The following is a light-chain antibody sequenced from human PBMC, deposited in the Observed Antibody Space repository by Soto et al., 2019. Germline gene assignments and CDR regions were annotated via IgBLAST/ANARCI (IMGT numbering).Light chain of an antibody. CDR3: QQYNNWPPTWT. J-gene: IGKJ1*01. Sequence: EIVMTQSPATLSVSPGERATLSCRASQSIRNNLVWYQQKPGQAPRLLIYGAFIRATGIPDRFSGRGSGTEFTLTISSLQSEDSAVYYCQQYNNWPPTWTFGQGTKVEIK. CDR2: GAF. V-gene: IGKV3-15*01. CDR1: QSIRNN.